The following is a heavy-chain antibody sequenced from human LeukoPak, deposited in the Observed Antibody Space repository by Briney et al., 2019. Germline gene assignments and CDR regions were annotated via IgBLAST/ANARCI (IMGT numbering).Heavy chain of an antibody. D-gene: IGHD6-13*01. Sequence: GGSLRLSCAASGFTFSSYAMHWVRQAPGKGLEWVAVISYDGSNKYYADSVKGRFTISRDNSKNTLYLQMNSLRAEDTAVYYCARGPLRYSSSSYFDYWGQGTLVTVSS. CDR2: ISYDGSNK. CDR3: ARGPLRYSSSSYFDY. J-gene: IGHJ4*02. CDR1: GFTFSSYA. V-gene: IGHV3-30-3*01.